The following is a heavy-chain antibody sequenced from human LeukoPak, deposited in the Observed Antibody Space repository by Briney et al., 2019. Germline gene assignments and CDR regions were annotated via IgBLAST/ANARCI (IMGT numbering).Heavy chain of an antibody. Sequence: GGSLRLSCAASRFSFSTYEMNWVRQAPGKGLEWVSAISGSGGSTYYADSVKGRFTISRDNSKNTLYLQMNSLRAEDTAVYYCAKEESRSGVDYWGQGTLVTVSS. CDR1: RFSFSTYE. J-gene: IGHJ4*02. V-gene: IGHV3-23*01. CDR3: AKEESRSGVDY. CDR2: ISGSGGST. D-gene: IGHD7-27*01.